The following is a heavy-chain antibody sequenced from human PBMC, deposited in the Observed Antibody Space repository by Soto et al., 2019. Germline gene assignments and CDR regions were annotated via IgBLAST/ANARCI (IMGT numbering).Heavy chain of an antibody. V-gene: IGHV1-8*02. J-gene: IGHJ6*03. CDR2: MNPNSGTT. D-gene: IGHD2-2*01. CDR3: ARGHCSSTSCLELTYYYYMDV. CDR1: GGTFSSYA. Sequence: ASVKGSCKASGGTFSSYAISWVRQAPGQGLEWMGWMNPNSGTTGYAQKFQGRVTMTRNTSISTAYMELSSLRSEDTAVYYCARGHCSSTSCLELTYYYYMDVWGKGTTVTVSS.